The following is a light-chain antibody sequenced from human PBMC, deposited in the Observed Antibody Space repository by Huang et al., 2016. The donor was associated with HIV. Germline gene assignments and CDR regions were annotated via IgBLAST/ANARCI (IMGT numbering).Light chain of an antibody. Sequence: EIVLTQSPGTLSLSPGERATLPCRASQSRDSNYVAWYQQKPGQAPRLVIYGASSRATGIPDRFSGGGSGTDFTLTISRLEPEDVAVYYCQQYGSSPQITFGQGTRLEIK. J-gene: IGKJ5*01. V-gene: IGKV3-20*01. CDR1: QSRDSNY. CDR3: QQYGSSPQIT. CDR2: GAS.